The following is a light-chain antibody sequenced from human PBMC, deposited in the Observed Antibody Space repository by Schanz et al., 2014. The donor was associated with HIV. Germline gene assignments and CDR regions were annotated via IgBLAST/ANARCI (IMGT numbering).Light chain of an antibody. J-gene: IGLJ1*01. Sequence: QSALTQPASVSGSPGQSITISCTGTSSDVGSYNLVSWYQQHPGKAPKLMIYEVSKRPSGVSNRFSGSKSGNTASLTISGLQADDEADYYCSSYAGSNNFVFGTGTKLTVL. CDR1: SSDVGSYNL. CDR3: SSYAGSNNFV. CDR2: EVS. V-gene: IGLV2-23*02.